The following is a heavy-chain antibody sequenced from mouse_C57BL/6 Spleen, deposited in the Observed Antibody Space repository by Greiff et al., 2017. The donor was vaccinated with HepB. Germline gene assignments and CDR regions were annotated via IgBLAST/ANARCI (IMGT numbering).Heavy chain of an antibody. Sequence: QVQLQQSGAELARPGASVKMSCKASGYTFTSYTMHWVKQRPGQGLEWIGYINPSSGYTKYNQKFKDKATLTADKSSSTAYMQLSSLTSEDSAVYYCARDDDHDGAMDYWGQGTSVTVSS. CDR3: ARDDDHDGAMDY. V-gene: IGHV1-4*01. D-gene: IGHD2-12*01. CDR2: INPSSGYT. J-gene: IGHJ4*01. CDR1: GYTFTSYT.